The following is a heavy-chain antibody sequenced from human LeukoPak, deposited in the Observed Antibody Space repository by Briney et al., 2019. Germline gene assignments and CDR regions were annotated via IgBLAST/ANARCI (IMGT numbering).Heavy chain of an antibody. Sequence: SETLSLTCTVSGGSISSGDYYWSWIRQPPGKGLEWIGYIYYSGSTNYNPSLKSRVTISVDTSKNQFSLKLSSVTAADTAVYYCARSDAWSSGWYGDAFDIWGQGTMVTVSS. CDR1: GGSISSGDYY. D-gene: IGHD6-19*01. CDR2: IYYSGST. V-gene: IGHV4-61*08. J-gene: IGHJ3*02. CDR3: ARSDAWSSGWYGDAFDI.